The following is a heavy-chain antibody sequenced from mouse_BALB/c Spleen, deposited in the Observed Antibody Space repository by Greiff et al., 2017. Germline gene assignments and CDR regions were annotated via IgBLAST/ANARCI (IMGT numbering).Heavy chain of an antibody. CDR3: TRGAMDY. J-gene: IGHJ4*01. CDR1: GYTFTSYY. V-gene: IGHV1S81*02. CDR2: INPSNGGT. Sequence: QVQLKQSGAELVKPGASVKLSCKASGYTFTSYYMYWVKQRPGQGLEWIGEINPSNGGTNFNEKFKSKATLTADKSSSTAYMQLSSLTSEDSAVYYCTRGAMDYWGQGTSVTVSS.